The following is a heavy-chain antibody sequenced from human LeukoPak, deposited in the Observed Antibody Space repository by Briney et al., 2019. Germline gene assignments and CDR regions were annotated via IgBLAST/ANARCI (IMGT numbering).Heavy chain of an antibody. V-gene: IGHV3-48*03. CDR2: ISSSGRTI. CDR3: VRRYCSSSSCTLDS. D-gene: IGHD2-15*01. J-gene: IGHJ4*02. Sequence: GGSLRLSCAASGFTFSSYEMIRVRQAPGKGLEWVSYISSSGRTIFYADSVKGRFTVSRDNAKNSLYLQMNSLRAEDTAVYYCVRRYCSSSSCTLDSWGQGTLVTVSS. CDR1: GFTFSSYE.